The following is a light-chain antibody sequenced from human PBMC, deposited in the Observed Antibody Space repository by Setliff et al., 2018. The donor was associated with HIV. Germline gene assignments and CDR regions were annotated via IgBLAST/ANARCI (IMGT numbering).Light chain of an antibody. J-gene: IGLJ3*02. V-gene: IGLV2-14*03. CDR2: DVI. Sequence: QSVLTQPASVSGSPGQSITISCTGTSSDVGGYNYVSWYQQHPGKAPKLMIFDVIKRPSGVSNRFSGSKSGNTASLTISGLQADDEADYYCSSYTSSSTLDVLFGGGTKATVL. CDR3: SSYTSSSTLDVL. CDR1: SSDVGGYNY.